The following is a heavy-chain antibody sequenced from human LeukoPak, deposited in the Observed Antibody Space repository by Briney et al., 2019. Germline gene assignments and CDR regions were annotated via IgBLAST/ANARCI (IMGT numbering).Heavy chain of an antibody. CDR2: ISSDGRST. CDR1: GFTFSSYW. J-gene: IGHJ6*02. CDR3: ARGNYYGMDV. V-gene: IGHV3-74*01. Sequence: GGSLRLSCAASGFTFSSYWMHWVRQAPGKRLVWVSRISSDGRSTTYADSVKGRFTISRDNAKNTLYLQMNSLRVEDTAVYYCARGNYYGMDVWGQGTTVAVSS.